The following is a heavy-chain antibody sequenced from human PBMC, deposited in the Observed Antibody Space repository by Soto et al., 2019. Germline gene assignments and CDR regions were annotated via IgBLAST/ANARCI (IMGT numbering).Heavy chain of an antibody. D-gene: IGHD3-16*01. CDR1: GFTFSNAW. CDR3: TTDSVGAADAFDI. Sequence: EVQLLESGGGLVKPGGSLRLSCAASGFTFSNAWMSWVRQAPGKGLEWVGRIKSKTDGGTTDYAAPVKGRFTISRDDSKNTLYLPMNSLKTEDTAVYYCTTDSVGAADAFDIWGQGTMVTVSS. V-gene: IGHV3-15*01. J-gene: IGHJ3*02. CDR2: IKSKTDGGTT.